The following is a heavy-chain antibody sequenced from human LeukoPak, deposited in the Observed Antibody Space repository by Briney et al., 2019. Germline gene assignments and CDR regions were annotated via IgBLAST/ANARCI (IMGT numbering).Heavy chain of an antibody. V-gene: IGHV3-21*04. CDR3: AKVTYYYGSGSYVYYYYYYYMDV. D-gene: IGHD3-10*01. CDR1: GFTFSRYS. J-gene: IGHJ6*03. Sequence: GGSLRLSCAASGFTFSRYSMNWVRQAPGKGLEWVSSISSTSIYIYYADSVKGRLTISRDNAKNALYLQMNSLRAEDTAVYYCAKVTYYYGSGSYVYYYYYYYMDVWGKGTTVTISS. CDR2: ISSTSIYI.